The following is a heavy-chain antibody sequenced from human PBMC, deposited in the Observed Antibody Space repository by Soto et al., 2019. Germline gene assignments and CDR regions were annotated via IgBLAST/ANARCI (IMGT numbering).Heavy chain of an antibody. V-gene: IGHV1-46*01. CDR3: ARSKSPDPDRY. J-gene: IGHJ4*02. Sequence: GASVKVSCKAIGYSFTSHYMHWVRQAPGQGLEWMGTIYPGGVNIGYAQKFKGRVTMTKDTSTSTVYMELNSLTSEDTAVYYCARSKSPDPDRYWGQGTLVTVSS. CDR2: IYPGGVNI. CDR1: GYSFTSHY.